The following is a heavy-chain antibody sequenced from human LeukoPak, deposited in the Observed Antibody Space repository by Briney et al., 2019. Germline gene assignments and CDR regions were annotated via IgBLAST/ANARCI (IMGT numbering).Heavy chain of an antibody. CDR2: INHSGST. J-gene: IGHJ4*02. CDR3: ARDLLTNEGYCSGGSCYSDDY. D-gene: IGHD2-15*01. V-gene: IGHV4-34*01. Sequence: SETLSLTSAVYGGSFSGYYWSWIRQPPGKGLEWIGEINHSGSTNYNPSLKSRVTISVDTSKNQFSLKLSSVTAADTAVYYCARDLLTNEGYCSGGSCYSDDYWGQGTLVTVSS. CDR1: GGSFSGYY.